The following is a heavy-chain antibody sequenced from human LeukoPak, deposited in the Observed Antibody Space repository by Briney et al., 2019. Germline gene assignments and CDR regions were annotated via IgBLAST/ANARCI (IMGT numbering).Heavy chain of an antibody. CDR3: ARGLRITIFGSDY. CDR1: AFTFSNYD. CDR2: ISSSSSYI. Sequence: GGSLRLSCAASAFTFSNYDMNWVRQAPGKGLEGVSSISSSSSYIYYADSVKGRFTISRDNAKNSLYLQMNSLRAEDTAVYFCARGLRITIFGSDYWGQGTLVTVSS. D-gene: IGHD3-3*01. V-gene: IGHV3-21*01. J-gene: IGHJ4*02.